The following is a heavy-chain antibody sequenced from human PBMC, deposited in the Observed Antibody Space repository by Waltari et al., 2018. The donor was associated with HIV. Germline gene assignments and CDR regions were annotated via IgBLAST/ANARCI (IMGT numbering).Heavy chain of an antibody. CDR3: ASHSSSSGRGVWDGWYYYYGMDV. D-gene: IGHD6-6*01. V-gene: IGHV1-69*06. CDR1: GGTFSSYA. J-gene: IGHJ6*02. Sequence: QVQLVQSGAEVKKPGSSVKVSCKASGGTFSSYAISWVRQAPGQGLEWMGGIIPILGTANYAQKFHGRVTSTAEKSTSTAYMELSSLRSEDTAVYYCASHSSSSGRGVWDGWYYYYGMDVWGQGTTVTVSS. CDR2: IIPILGTA.